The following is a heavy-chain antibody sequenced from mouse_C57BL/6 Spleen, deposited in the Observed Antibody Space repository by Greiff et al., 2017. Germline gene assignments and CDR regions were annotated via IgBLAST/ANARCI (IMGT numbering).Heavy chain of an antibody. CDR2: IYPGSGNT. CDR1: GYTFTDYY. CDR3: ARPLYYDYDGGYAMDY. V-gene: IGHV1-76*01. J-gene: IGHJ4*01. D-gene: IGHD2-4*01. Sequence: VQLQQSGAELVRPGASVKLSCKASGYTFTDYYINWVKQRPGQGLEWIARIYPGSGNTYYNEKFKGKATLTAEKSSSTAYMQLSSLTSEDSAVYFCARPLYYDYDGGYAMDYWGQGTSVTVSS.